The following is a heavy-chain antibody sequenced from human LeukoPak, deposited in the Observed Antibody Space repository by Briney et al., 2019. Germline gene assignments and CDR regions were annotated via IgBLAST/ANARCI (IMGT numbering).Heavy chain of an antibody. CDR3: ARGSPYMDNDDS. CDR2: IKQDGSEK. CDR1: GFTFSKYW. J-gene: IGHJ4*02. D-gene: IGHD2-2*03. Sequence: GGSLTLSCTASGFTFSKYWMSWVRQAPGKGLEWVANIKQDGSEKYYVDSVKGRFTISRDNAKKALYLQMNSLRAEDMAVYFCARGSPYMDNDDSWGQGTLVTVSS. V-gene: IGHV3-7*05.